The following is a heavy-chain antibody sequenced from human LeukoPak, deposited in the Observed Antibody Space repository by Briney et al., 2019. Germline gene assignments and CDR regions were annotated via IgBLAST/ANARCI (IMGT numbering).Heavy chain of an antibody. J-gene: IGHJ4*02. Sequence: GGSLRLSCAAFGFTFSTYGMSWVRQAPGKGLEWVGNIKQDGSQKYYVDSVKGRFTISRDNAKNSLYLQMNSLRAEDTAVYYCARGNCVSNWDYWGQGTLVTVSS. D-gene: IGHD1-1*01. CDR3: ARGNCVSNWDY. CDR2: IKQDGSQK. V-gene: IGHV3-7*01. CDR1: GFTFSTYG.